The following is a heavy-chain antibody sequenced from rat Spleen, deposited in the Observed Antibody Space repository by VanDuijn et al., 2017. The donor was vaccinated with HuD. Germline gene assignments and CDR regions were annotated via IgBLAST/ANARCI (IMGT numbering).Heavy chain of an antibody. Sequence: EVQLVKSGGGLVQPGRSLKLSCVASGFTFKNYWMTWIRQAPGKGLEWVASITNSAGSTYYPDSVKGRFTISRDTAENTLYLQMGSLRSEDPATYYCTRGVFFSYWGKGFMVTVSS. CDR1: GFTFKNYW. CDR2: ITNSAGST. J-gene: IGHJ2*01. V-gene: IGHV5-31*01. CDR3: TRGVFFSY.